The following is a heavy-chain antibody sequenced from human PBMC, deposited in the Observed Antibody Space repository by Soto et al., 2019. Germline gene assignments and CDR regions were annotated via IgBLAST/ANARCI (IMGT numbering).Heavy chain of an antibody. D-gene: IGHD3-22*01. CDR1: GFTSSSYW. CDR3: ARDTYYYDSSDHFSADAFDI. J-gene: IGHJ3*02. CDR2: ISNDGSST. V-gene: IGHV3-74*01. Sequence: EVQLVESGGGLVQPGGSLRLSCAASGFTSSSYWIHWVRQAPGKGLVWVSRISNDGSSTNYADSVKGRFTISRDNAKNPVYLQMNSLRVEDTTVYYCARDTYYYDSSDHFSADAFDIWGQGTMVTVSS.